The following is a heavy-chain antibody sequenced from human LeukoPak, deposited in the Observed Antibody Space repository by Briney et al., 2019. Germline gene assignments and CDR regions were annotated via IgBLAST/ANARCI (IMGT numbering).Heavy chain of an antibody. J-gene: IGHJ4*02. V-gene: IGHV3-33*06. CDR2: IWYDGSNK. D-gene: IGHD3-3*01. CDR1: GFTFSSYG. Sequence: GRSLRLSCAASGFTFSSYGMHWVRQAPGKGREWVAVIWYDGSNKYYADSVKGRFTISRDNSKNTLYLQMNSLRAEDTAVYYCAKATRFLEWLLFAFDYWGQGTLVTVSS. CDR3: AKATRFLEWLLFAFDY.